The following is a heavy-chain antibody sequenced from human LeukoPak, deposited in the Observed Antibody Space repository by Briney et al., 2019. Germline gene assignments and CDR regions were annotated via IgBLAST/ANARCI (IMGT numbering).Heavy chain of an antibody. CDR3: AINHYGSNSVIFDI. Sequence: GRSLRLSSAGSGFTFSSYGMHWVRQAPGKGLEWVAVIWADGTHEDYIDSVKGRFTISRDNSKNTLYLQMNSLRADDTAVYYCAINHYGSNSVIFDIWGQGTMVTVSS. CDR1: GFTFSSYG. D-gene: IGHD3-10*01. J-gene: IGHJ3*02. V-gene: IGHV3-33*01. CDR2: IWADGTHE.